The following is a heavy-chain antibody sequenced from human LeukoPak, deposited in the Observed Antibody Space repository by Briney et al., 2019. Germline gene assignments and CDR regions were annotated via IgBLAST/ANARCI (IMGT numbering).Heavy chain of an antibody. CDR1: GGSISSYY. J-gene: IGHJ4*02. Sequence: PSETLSLTCTVSGGSISSYYWSWIRQPAGKGLEGFGRIYTSGSTNYNHSLKSRVTMSVDTSKNQFSLKLSSVTAADTAVYYCARDGPYYYDSSGYYHFDYWGQGTLVTVSS. CDR3: ARDGPYYYDSSGYYHFDY. V-gene: IGHV4-4*07. CDR2: IYTSGST. D-gene: IGHD3-22*01.